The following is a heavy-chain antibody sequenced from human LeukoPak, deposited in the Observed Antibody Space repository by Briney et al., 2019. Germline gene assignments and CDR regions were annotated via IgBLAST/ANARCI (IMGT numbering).Heavy chain of an antibody. V-gene: IGHV3-33*01. CDR1: GFTFSSYG. CDR3: GRGETSIYNH. D-gene: IGHD2-2*02. J-gene: IGHJ5*02. Sequence: GESLRLSCAASGFTFSSYGMHWVRQAPGKGLEWVAVIWYDGSNKYYADSVKGRFTISRDNSKNTLYLQMNSLRAEDTSVYYCGRGETSIYNHWGQGTLVTVSS. CDR2: IWYDGSNK.